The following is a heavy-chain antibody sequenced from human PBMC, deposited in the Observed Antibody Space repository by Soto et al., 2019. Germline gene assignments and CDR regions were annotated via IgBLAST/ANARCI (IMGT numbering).Heavy chain of an antibody. J-gene: IGHJ4*02. CDR1: GFTFSSYG. CDR3: AKLTGDYEPFDY. CDR2: ISYDGSNK. D-gene: IGHD4-17*01. V-gene: IGHV3-30*18. Sequence: LRLSCAASGFTFSSYGMHWVRQAPGKGLEWVAVISYDGSNKYYADSVKGRFTISRDNSKNTLYLQMNSLRAEDTAVYYCAKLTGDYEPFDYWGQGTLVTVSS.